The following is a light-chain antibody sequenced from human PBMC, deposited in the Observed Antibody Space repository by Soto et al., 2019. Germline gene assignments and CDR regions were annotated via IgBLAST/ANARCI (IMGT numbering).Light chain of an antibody. CDR3: QQYGTSPNT. CDR1: QSVSSSY. V-gene: IGKV3-20*01. Sequence: EIVLTQSPGTLSLSPGERATLSCRASQSVSSSYLAWYQQKPGQAPRLLIYGASSRATGIPDRFSGSGSGTDFPLIISRLEPEDFAVYYCQQYGTSPNTFGQGTRVEIK. J-gene: IGKJ5*01. CDR2: GAS.